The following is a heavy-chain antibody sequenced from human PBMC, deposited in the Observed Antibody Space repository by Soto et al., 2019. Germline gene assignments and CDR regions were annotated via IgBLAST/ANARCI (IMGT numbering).Heavy chain of an antibody. V-gene: IGHV3-21*01. CDR1: GFTFSSYS. Sequence: GGSLRLSCAASGFTFSSYSMNWVRQAPGKGLEWVSSISSSSSYIYYADSVKGRFTVSRDNAKNSLYLQMNSLRAEDTAVYYCARDRNEYYDFWSGYYPFDYWGQGTLVTVSS. CDR3: ARDRNEYYDFWSGYYPFDY. CDR2: ISSSSSYI. J-gene: IGHJ4*02. D-gene: IGHD3-3*01.